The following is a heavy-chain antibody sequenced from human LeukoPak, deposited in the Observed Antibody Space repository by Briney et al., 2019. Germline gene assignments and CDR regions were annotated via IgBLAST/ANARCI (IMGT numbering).Heavy chain of an antibody. CDR3: AKDPYFYESTGYYPPDY. V-gene: IGHV3-23*01. J-gene: IGHJ4*02. Sequence: PGGSLRLSCAASGFTFSSFGLTWVRQAPRKGLEWVAAISGRGGKTVYAGSVKGRFIISRDNSKDTLYLQMHSLRAEDTAVYYCAKDPYFYESTGYYPPDYWGQGTLVTVSS. D-gene: IGHD3-22*01. CDR1: GFTFSSFG. CDR2: ISGRGGKT.